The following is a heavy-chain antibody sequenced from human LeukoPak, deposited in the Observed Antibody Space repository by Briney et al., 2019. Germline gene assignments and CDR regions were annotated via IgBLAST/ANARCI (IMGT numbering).Heavy chain of an antibody. Sequence: GEPLKISCKGSGYSFTNYWIGWVRQMPRKGLEWMGIIYPGDSDTKYSPSFQGRVTISADKSISTAYLQWSSLKASDTAMYYCARRIYDTSGDYMDVWGKGTTVTVSS. CDR3: ARRIYDTSGDYMDV. J-gene: IGHJ6*03. V-gene: IGHV5-51*01. CDR1: GYSFTNYW. D-gene: IGHD3-22*01. CDR2: IYPGDSDT.